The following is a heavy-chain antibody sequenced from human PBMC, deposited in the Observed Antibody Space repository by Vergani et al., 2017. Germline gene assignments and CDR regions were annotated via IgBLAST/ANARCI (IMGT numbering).Heavy chain of an antibody. CDR2: IYYSGST. V-gene: IGHV4-59*12. Sequence: QVQLQESGAGLVKPSETLSLTCTVSGGSISSYYWSWIRQPPGKGLEWIGYIYYSGSTNYNPSLKSRVTISVDTSKNQFSLKLSSVTAADTAVYYCAREGYYDYVWGSYRWFDYWGQGTLVTVSS. J-gene: IGHJ4*02. D-gene: IGHD3-16*02. CDR1: GGSISSYY. CDR3: AREGYYDYVWGSYRWFDY.